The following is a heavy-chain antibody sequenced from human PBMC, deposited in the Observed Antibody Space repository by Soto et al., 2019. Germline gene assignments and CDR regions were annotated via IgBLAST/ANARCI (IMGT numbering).Heavy chain of an antibody. V-gene: IGHV4-31*03. CDR3: AKSMADYYYYGMDV. D-gene: IGHD3-10*01. CDR2: IYYSGST. J-gene: IGHJ6*02. CDR1: GGSISSGGYY. Sequence: TLSLTXTVSGGSISSGGYYWSWIRQHPGKGLEWIGYIYYSGSTYYNPSLKSRVTISVDTSKNQFSLKLSSVTAADTAVYYCAKSMADYYYYGMDVWGQGTTVTVSS.